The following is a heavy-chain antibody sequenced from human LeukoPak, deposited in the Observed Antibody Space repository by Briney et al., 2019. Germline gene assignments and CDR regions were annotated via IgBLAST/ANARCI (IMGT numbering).Heavy chain of an antibody. CDR3: ARGGSYSGSTWGYYFDY. J-gene: IGHJ4*02. Sequence: PGGSLRLSCAASGFTFSSYAMHWVRQAPGKGLEYGSAISSNGGSTYYANSVKGRFTISRDNSKNTLYLQMGSLRAEDMAVYYCARGGSYSGSTWGYYFDYWGQGTLVTVSS. D-gene: IGHD1-26*01. V-gene: IGHV3-64*01. CDR2: ISSNGGST. CDR1: GFTFSSYA.